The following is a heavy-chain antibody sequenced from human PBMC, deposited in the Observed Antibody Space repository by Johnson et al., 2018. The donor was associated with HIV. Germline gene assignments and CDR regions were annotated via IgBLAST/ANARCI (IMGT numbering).Heavy chain of an antibody. J-gene: IGHJ3*02. D-gene: IGHD4-17*01. Sequence: QVQLVESGGGVVQPGGSLRLSCAASGFTFSDYYMTWIRQAPGKGLEWVSYISRSGSTIYYADSVKGRLTISRDTAKDSLYLQMNSLRVEDTALYYCARPADYGDYSRDAFDIWGQGTMVTVSS. V-gene: IGHV3-11*04. CDR1: GFTFSDYY. CDR3: ARPADYGDYSRDAFDI. CDR2: ISRSGSTI.